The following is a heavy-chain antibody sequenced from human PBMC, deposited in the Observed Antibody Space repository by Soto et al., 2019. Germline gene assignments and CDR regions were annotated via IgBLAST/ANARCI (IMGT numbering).Heavy chain of an antibody. Sequence: ASVKVSCKASGYTFTSYYMHWVRQAPGQGLEWMGIINPSGGSTSYAQKFQGRVTMTRDTSTSTVYMELSSLRSEDTAVYYCARDIFTSRRHQLVLWYDPWGQGTLVTVSS. CDR3: ARDIFTSRRHQLVLWYDP. J-gene: IGHJ5*02. CDR1: GYTFTSYY. CDR2: INPSGGST. V-gene: IGHV1-46*01. D-gene: IGHD6-13*01.